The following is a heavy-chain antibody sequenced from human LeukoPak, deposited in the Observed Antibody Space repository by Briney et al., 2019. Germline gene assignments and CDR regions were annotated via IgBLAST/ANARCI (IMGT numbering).Heavy chain of an antibody. CDR1: GGSISSDY. D-gene: IGHD3-22*01. CDR3: ARGSYDSSPLIDY. CDR2: IYNSGSN. J-gene: IGHJ4*02. Sequence: SETLSLTCTVSGGSISSDYWQWIRQPPGKGLEWIGYIYNSGSNNYNPSLKSRVTISVDTSKNQFSLKLSSVTAADTAVYYCARGSYDSSPLIDYWGQGTLVTVSS. V-gene: IGHV4-59*12.